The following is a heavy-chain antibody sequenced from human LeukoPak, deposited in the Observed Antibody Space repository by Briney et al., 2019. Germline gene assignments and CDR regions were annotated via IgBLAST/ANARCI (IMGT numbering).Heavy chain of an antibody. Sequence: SETLSLTCTVSGGSISSYYWSWIRQPPGKGLEWIGYIYHSGSTCYNPSLKSRVTISVDRSKNQFSLKLSSVTAADTAVYYCARVSVFRGNHFDYWGQGTLVTVSS. CDR2: IYHSGST. J-gene: IGHJ4*02. V-gene: IGHV4-59*12. CDR3: ARVSVFRGNHFDY. D-gene: IGHD3-3*01. CDR1: GGSISSYY.